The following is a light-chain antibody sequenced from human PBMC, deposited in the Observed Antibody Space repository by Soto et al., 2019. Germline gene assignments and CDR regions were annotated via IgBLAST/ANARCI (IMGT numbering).Light chain of an antibody. J-gene: IGKJ3*01. CDR2: DAS. Sequence: DIQMTQSPSSLSASVGDRFTITCQAREDISNYLNWYQQNPGKDPKILIYDASNLEAGVPSRFSGSGSVTDFTSTITSLQTDDIAQYDCQHDLYRPIYTCGPGNKVDCK. V-gene: IGKV1-33*01. CDR1: EDISNY. CDR3: QHDLYRPIYT.